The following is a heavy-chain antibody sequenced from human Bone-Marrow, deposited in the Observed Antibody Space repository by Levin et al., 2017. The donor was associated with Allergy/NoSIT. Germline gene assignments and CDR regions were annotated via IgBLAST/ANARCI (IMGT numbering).Heavy chain of an antibody. V-gene: IGHV4-30-4*01. CDR3: ARAPLDIVVVPGAILGERYDHYYYGMDV. J-gene: IGHJ6*02. Sequence: SETLSLTCSVSGGPVNRGDYFWTWVRQPPGKGLEWIGHIYTSGDTNYNPALKSRIVISIDMSKNDFSLRLRSVTAADTAVYYCARAPLDIVVVPGAILGERYDHYYYGMDVWGQGTTVTVSS. D-gene: IGHD2-2*03. CDR1: GGPVNRGDYF. CDR2: IYTSGDT.